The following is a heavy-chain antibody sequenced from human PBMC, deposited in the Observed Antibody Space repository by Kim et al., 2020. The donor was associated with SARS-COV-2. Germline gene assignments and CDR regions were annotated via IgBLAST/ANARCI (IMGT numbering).Heavy chain of an antibody. Sequence: GGSLRLSCAASGFTFSSYSMNWVRKAPGKGLEWVSYISSSSSTIYYADSVKGRFTISRDNAKNSLYLQMNSLRDEDTAVYYCARDRYCSSTSCYAELDSSSWYTTDYWGQGTLVTVSS. CDR3: ARDRYCSSTSCYAELDSSSWYTTDY. J-gene: IGHJ4*02. CDR1: GFTFSSYS. D-gene: IGHD2-2*01. V-gene: IGHV3-48*02. CDR2: ISSSSSTI.